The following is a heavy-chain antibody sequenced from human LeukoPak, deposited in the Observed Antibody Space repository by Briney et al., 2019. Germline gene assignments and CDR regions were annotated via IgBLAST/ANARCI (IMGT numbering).Heavy chain of an antibody. V-gene: IGHV3-7*03. CDR1: GFSFSSYW. CDR2: IKYDAIEK. D-gene: IGHD3-22*01. Sequence: GGSLRLSCAASGFSFSSYWRSWVRRAPGKGLEWVASIKYDAIEKHYVDTVKGRFTISRDNAKNSLSLQMDSLRAEDTALYYCAKDPNRYYYETSGDDSWGQGTLVTVSS. CDR3: AKDPNRYYYETSGDDS. J-gene: IGHJ4*02.